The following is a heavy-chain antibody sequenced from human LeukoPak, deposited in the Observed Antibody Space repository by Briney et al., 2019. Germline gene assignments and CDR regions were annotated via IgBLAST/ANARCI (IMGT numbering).Heavy chain of an antibody. Sequence: SETLSLTCTVSGGSISTYYWSWIRQPPGKGLEWIGHIYYSGGTNYSPSLKTRVTISVDTSKNQFSLKLSSVTAADTAVYYCARDLDRLYYFDYWGQGTLVTVSS. CDR1: GGSISTYY. J-gene: IGHJ4*02. CDR3: ARDLDRLYYFDY. D-gene: IGHD1-1*01. CDR2: IYYSGGT. V-gene: IGHV4-59*12.